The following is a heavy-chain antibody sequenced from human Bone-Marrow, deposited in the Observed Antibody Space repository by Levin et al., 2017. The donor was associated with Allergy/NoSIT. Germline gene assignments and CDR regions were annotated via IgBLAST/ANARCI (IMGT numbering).Heavy chain of an antibody. J-gene: IGHJ4*02. V-gene: IGHV4-31*02. CDR1: GESVSSSGFY. Sequence: SETLSLTCTVSGESVSSSGFYRTWIRQYPGKGLEWIGHIYYPGNTSYNPSLKSRVSISEDRSKNQFSLKLDSVTAADTAVYYCARESVYYGSGSWIDCWGQGTLVTVSS. D-gene: IGHD3-10*01. CDR3: ARESVYYGSGSWIDC. CDR2: IYYPGNT.